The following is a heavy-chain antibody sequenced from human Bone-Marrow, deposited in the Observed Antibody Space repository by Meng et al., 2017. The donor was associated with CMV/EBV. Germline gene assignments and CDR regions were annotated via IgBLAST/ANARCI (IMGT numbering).Heavy chain of an antibody. D-gene: IGHD4-11*01. Sequence: SVKVSCKASGGTFSSYTISWVRQAPGQGLEWMGRIIPILGIANYAQKFQGRVTITADKSTSTAYMELSSLRSEDTAVYYCAREDYSNYFRADPWGQGTLVTVSS. CDR2: IIPILGIA. V-gene: IGHV1-69*04. CDR1: GGTFSSYT. CDR3: AREDYSNYFRADP. J-gene: IGHJ5*02.